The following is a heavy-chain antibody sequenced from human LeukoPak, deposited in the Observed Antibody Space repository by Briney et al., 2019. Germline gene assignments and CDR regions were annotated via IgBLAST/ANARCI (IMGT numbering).Heavy chain of an antibody. CDR2: ISGSGGSA. V-gene: IGHV3-23*01. J-gene: IGHJ4*02. Sequence: PGGSLRLSCAASEFPSGHPFSSYAMSWVRQSPERGLEWVSAISGSGGSAQYADSVKGRFTISRDNSKNTLYLQMNSLRAEDTAVYYCAKSFAQSWLQSSYYFDYWGQGTLVTVSS. CDR3: AKSFAQSWLQSSYYFDY. CDR1: EFPSGHPFSSYA. D-gene: IGHD5-24*01.